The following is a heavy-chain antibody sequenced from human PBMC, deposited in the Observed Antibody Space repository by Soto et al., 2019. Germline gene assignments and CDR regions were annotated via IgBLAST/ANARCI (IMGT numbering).Heavy chain of an antibody. Sequence: QITLKESGPTLVRPTQTLTLTCTFSGFSLSTSGLGVGWIRQPPGKALEWLALIYWNDDKRYSPSLKARLTIHQDTSKNQVVLTMTNMDPVDTATYYCAHRPSGWYLFDYWGQGTLVTVSS. CDR3: AHRPSGWYLFDY. V-gene: IGHV2-5*01. CDR1: GFSLSTSGLG. D-gene: IGHD6-19*01. CDR2: IYWNDDK. J-gene: IGHJ4*02.